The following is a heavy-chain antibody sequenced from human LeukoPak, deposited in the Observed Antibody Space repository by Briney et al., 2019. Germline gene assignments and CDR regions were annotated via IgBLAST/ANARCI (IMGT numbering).Heavy chain of an antibody. D-gene: IGHD1-14*01. CDR3: ARTTGSFGPVAL. CDR2: ISSSGS. Sequence: PGGSLRLSCAASGFTFSDYYMHWIRQAPGKGLEWVSYISSSGSYTHADSVKGRFTISKDNAKNSLYLQMNSLRAEDTALYYCARTTGSFGPVALWGQGTLVTVSS. J-gene: IGHJ4*02. V-gene: IGHV3-11*06. CDR1: GFTFSDYY.